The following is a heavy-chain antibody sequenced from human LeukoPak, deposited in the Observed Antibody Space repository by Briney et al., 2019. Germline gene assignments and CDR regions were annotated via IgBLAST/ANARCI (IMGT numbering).Heavy chain of an antibody. CDR3: ARGGLVVVAATRWFDP. CDR2: ISYDGSNK. CDR1: GFTFSSYA. D-gene: IGHD2-15*01. J-gene: IGHJ5*02. V-gene: IGHV3-30-3*01. Sequence: GGSLRLSCAASGFTFSSYAMHWVRQAPGKGLEWVAVISYDGSNKYYADSVKGRFTISRDNSKNTLYLQMNSLRAEDTAVYYCARGGLVVVAATRWFDPWGQGTLVTVSS.